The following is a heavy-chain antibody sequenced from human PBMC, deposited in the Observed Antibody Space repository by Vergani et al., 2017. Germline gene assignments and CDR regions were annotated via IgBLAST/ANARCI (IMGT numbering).Heavy chain of an antibody. Sequence: QVQLVESGGGLVKPGGSLRHSCAASGFTFSDYYMSWIRQAPGKGLEWVSYISSSGSTIYYADSVKGRFTISRDNAKNSLYLQMNSLRAEDTAVYYCARDRPSFRHYYDSSGYADYWGQGTLVTVSS. CDR3: ARDRPSFRHYYDSSGYADY. D-gene: IGHD3-22*01. V-gene: IGHV3-11*01. CDR1: GFTFSDYY. CDR2: ISSSGSTI. J-gene: IGHJ4*02.